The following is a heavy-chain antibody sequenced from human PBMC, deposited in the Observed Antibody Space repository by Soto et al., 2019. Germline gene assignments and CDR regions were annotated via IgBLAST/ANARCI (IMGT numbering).Heavy chain of an antibody. CDR3: ARDMRNVVVAADWFDP. D-gene: IGHD2-15*01. V-gene: IGHV4-59*12. Sequence: XTLSLTCTVSGGSLSSYYWSWIRQPPGKGLEWIGYIYYSGSTNYNPYLKSRVTISVETSKNQFSLKLSSVTSADTAVYYCARDMRNVVVAADWFDPWGQGTLVTVS. J-gene: IGHJ5*02. CDR2: IYYSGST. CDR1: GGSLSSYY.